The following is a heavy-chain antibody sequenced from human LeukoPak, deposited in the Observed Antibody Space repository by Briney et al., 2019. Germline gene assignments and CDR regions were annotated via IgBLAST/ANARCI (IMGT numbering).Heavy chain of an antibody. CDR3: ARDEGTDGYNLY. D-gene: IGHD5-24*01. J-gene: IGHJ4*02. Sequence: SVKVSCKASRGTFSSYAISWVRQAPGQGLEWMGGVIPILGTANYAQNFQGRVTITADESTSTAYMELSSLRSEDTAVYYCARDEGTDGYNLYWGQGTLVTVSS. CDR2: VIPILGTA. V-gene: IGHV1-69*13. CDR1: RGTFSSYA.